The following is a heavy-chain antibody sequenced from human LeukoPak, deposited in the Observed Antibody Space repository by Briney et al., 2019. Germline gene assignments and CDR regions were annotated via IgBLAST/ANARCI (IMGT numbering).Heavy chain of an antibody. D-gene: IGHD3-16*01. CDR1: GFTFSSYW. J-gene: IGHJ4*02. Sequence: GSLRLSCAASGFTFSSYWMTWVRQAPGKGLEWVANIKQDGSERNYADSVKGRFTISRDNAKKSLYLQMYSLRVEDTALYYCARDTAGGFDYWGQGTLVTVSS. CDR3: ARDTAGGFDY. V-gene: IGHV3-7*01. CDR2: IKQDGSER.